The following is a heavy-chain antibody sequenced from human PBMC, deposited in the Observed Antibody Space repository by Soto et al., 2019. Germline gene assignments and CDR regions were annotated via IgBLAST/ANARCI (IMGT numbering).Heavy chain of an antibody. D-gene: IGHD6-13*01. CDR1: GYSFTSYW. CDR2: IYPGDSDT. Sequence: GESLKISRKGSGYSFTSYWIGWVRPIPGKGLEWMGIIYPGDSDTRYSPSFQGQVTISADKSISTAYLQWSSLKASDTAMYYCARTSAAGKYYYGMDVWGQGTKVTVSS. CDR3: ARTSAAGKYYYGMDV. V-gene: IGHV5-51*01. J-gene: IGHJ6*02.